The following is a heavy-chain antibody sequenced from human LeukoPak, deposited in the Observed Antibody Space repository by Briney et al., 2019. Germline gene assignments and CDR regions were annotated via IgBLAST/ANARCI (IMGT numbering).Heavy chain of an antibody. V-gene: IGHV4-4*07. D-gene: IGHD5-18*01. CDR2: LGTSGSP. Sequence: PSETLSLTCTVSGGSISTYHWSWIRQPPGKGLEWIGRLGTSGSPNYNPSLKSRVTMSVDTSKNQLSLKLSSVTGADTAVYYCARTRDTALNYFDVWGRGTLVTVSS. CDR1: GGSISTYH. CDR3: ARTRDTALNYFDV. J-gene: IGHJ2*01.